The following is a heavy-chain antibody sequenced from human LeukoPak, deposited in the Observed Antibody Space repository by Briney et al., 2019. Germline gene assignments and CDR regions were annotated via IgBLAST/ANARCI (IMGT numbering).Heavy chain of an antibody. CDR3: ASLGYCTNGVCGDAFDI. CDR2: INAGNGNT. D-gene: IGHD2-8*01. V-gene: IGHV1-3*01. J-gene: IGHJ3*02. CDR1: GYTFTSYA. Sequence: GASVKVSCTASGYTFTSYAMHWVRQAPGQRLEWMGWINAGNGNTKYSQKFQGRVTITRDTSASTAYMELSSLRSEDTAVYYCASLGYCTNGVCGDAFDIWGQGTMVTVSS.